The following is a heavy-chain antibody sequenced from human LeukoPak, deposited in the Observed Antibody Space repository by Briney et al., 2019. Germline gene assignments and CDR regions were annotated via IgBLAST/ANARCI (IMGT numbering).Heavy chain of an antibody. CDR1: GFTFSSYA. Sequence: PGGSLRLSCAASGFTFSSYAMSWVRQAPGKGLEWVSAISGSGGSTYYADSVKGRFTISRDNSKNTLYLQVNSLRAEDTAVYYCAKGVAAAGPPLRYYGMDVWGQGTTVTVSS. V-gene: IGHV3-23*01. J-gene: IGHJ6*02. CDR2: ISGSGGST. CDR3: AKGVAAAGPPLRYYGMDV. D-gene: IGHD6-13*01.